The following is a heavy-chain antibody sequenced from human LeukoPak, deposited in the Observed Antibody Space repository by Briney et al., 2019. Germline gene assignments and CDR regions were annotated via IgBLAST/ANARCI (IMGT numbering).Heavy chain of an antibody. Sequence: GGSLRLSCAASGFTFSDYWMQWVRQAPGKGLEWVANINYHGNENYLLDSVKGRFTISRDNAKNSLFLQMNSLRVEDTAVYYCTRGDPDYWGLGTLVTASS. J-gene: IGHJ4*02. CDR2: INYHGNEN. CDR1: GFTFSDYW. D-gene: IGHD2-21*02. V-gene: IGHV3-7*01. CDR3: TRGDPDY.